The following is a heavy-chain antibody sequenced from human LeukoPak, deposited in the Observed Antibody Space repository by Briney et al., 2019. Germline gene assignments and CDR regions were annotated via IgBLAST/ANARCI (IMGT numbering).Heavy chain of an antibody. CDR1: GLAFSSSW. J-gene: IGHJ4*02. Sequence: GGTLRLSCGVSGLAFSSSWMDWVRQAPGKGLEWVACINPDGNKKYSADSVKGRFTISRDNAENSLYLQMNSLRVEDTAFYYCARDLAFSRLDYWGQGMLVTVSS. CDR3: ARDLAFSRLDY. CDR2: INPDGNKK. D-gene: IGHD2/OR15-2a*01. V-gene: IGHV3-7*01.